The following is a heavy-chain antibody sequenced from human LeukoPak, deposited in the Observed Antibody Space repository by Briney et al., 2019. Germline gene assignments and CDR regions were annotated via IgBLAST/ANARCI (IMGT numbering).Heavy chain of an antibody. D-gene: IGHD3-3*01. Sequence: GGSLRLSCADSGFRISDHWMHSGRQVPGKGLLWVSRISPDGSSTSYADSVKGRFTISRDNGKNTVYLEMNSLRGEDTAEYYCVRGTALWRGIDYWGQGTLVTVSS. V-gene: IGHV3-74*01. CDR3: VRGTALWRGIDY. J-gene: IGHJ4*02. CDR2: ISPDGSST. CDR1: GFRISDHW.